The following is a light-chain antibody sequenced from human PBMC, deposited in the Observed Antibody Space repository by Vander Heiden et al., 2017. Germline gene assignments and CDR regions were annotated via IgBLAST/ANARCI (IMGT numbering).Light chain of an antibody. J-gene: IGKJ1*01. CDR3: QQYGSAWWT. V-gene: IGKV3-20*01. Sequence: EIVLTQSPGTLSLSPGERATLSCRASQSVSSSYLAWYQQKPGQAPRLPIYGASSRATGIPDRFSGSGSGTDFTLTISRMEPEDFAVYYCQQYGSAWWTFGQGTKVEIK. CDR1: QSVSSSY. CDR2: GAS.